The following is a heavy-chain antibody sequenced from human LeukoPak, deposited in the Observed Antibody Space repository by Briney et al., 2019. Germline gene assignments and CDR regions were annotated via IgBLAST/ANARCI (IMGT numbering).Heavy chain of an antibody. V-gene: IGHV1-8*03. Sequence: GASVKVSCKASGYTFTSYDINWVRQATGQGLEWMGWMNPNSGNTGYAQKFQGRVTITRNTSISTAYMELSSLRSEDTAVYYCARGGEYDYVWLFDYWGQGTLVTVSS. J-gene: IGHJ4*02. CDR1: GYTFTSYD. CDR3: ARGGEYDYVWLFDY. D-gene: IGHD3-16*01. CDR2: MNPNSGNT.